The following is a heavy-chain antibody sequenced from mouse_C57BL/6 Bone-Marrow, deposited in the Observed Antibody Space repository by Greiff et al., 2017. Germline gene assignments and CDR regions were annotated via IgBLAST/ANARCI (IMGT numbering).Heavy chain of an antibody. CDR1: GYTFTSYW. Sequence: QVQLQQPGAELVRPGSSVKLSCKASGYTFTSYWMDWVKQRPGQGLEWIGNLYPSDSETHYNQKFKDKATFTVDKSSSTAYMQLSSLTSEDSAVYYCARNSYFDYWGQGTTLTVSS. CDR2: LYPSDSET. CDR3: ARNSYFDY. V-gene: IGHV1-61*01. J-gene: IGHJ2*01.